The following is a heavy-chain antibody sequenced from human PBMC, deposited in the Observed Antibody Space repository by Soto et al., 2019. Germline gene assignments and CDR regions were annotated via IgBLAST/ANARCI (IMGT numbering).Heavy chain of an antibody. CDR3: AREGGQQRVVHYYYYGMDV. CDR2: IIPIFGTA. V-gene: IGHV1-69*13. Sequence: ASVKVSCKASGGTFSSYAISWVRQAPGQGLEWMGGIIPIFGTANYAQKFQGRVTITADESTSTAYMELSSLRSEDTAVYYCAREGGQQRVVHYYYYGMDVWGQGTTVTVSS. CDR1: GGTFSSYA. J-gene: IGHJ6*02. D-gene: IGHD6-13*01.